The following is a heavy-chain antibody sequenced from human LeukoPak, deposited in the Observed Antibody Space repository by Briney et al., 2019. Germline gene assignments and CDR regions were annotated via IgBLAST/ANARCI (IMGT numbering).Heavy chain of an antibody. CDR3: ARDNGSRGYSYGYPGGAFDI. V-gene: IGHV4-59*01. CDR1: GGSISSYY. J-gene: IGHJ3*02. CDR2: IYYSGST. D-gene: IGHD5-18*01. Sequence: PSETLSLTCTVSGGSISSYYWSWLRQPPGKGLEWVGYIYYSGSTNYNPSLKSRVTISVDPSKNQFSLKLSSVAAADTAVYYCARDNGSRGYSYGYPGGAFDIWGQGTMVTVSS.